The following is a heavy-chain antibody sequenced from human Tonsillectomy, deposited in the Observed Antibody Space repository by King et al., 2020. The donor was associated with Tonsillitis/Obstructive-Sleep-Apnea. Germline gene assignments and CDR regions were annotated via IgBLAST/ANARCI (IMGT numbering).Heavy chain of an antibody. CDR1: GYSFITFW. Sequence: VQLVQSGAEVKKPGESLKISCQGSGYSFITFWIGWVRQMPGKGLEWRGIIYPGDSETSYSPSFQGQVNISADKSISTAYLQWRSLRASDTAMYYCARHAYNYVKGYYMDVWGKGTAVTVS. D-gene: IGHD5-18*01. J-gene: IGHJ6*03. CDR3: ARHAYNYVKGYYMDV. V-gene: IGHV5-51*01. CDR2: IYPGDSET.